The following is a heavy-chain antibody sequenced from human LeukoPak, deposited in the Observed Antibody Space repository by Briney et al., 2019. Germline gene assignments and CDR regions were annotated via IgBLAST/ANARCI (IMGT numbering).Heavy chain of an antibody. Sequence: KPSETLSLTCSVSGDSISSYYWSWIRQPPVKGLEWIGYIDYSGSTNYNPSLKSRVTISVDTSKNQFSLKLSSVTAADTAVYYCARGGGYNNWYFDLWGRGTLVTVSS. V-gene: IGHV4-59*01. CDR2: IDYSGST. CDR3: ARGGGYNNWYFDL. D-gene: IGHD5-24*01. J-gene: IGHJ2*01. CDR1: GDSISSYY.